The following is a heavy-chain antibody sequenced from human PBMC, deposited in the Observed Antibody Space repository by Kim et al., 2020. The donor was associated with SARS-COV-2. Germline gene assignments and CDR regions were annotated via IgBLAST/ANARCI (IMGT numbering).Heavy chain of an antibody. CDR1: GFTFSNFW. V-gene: IGHV3-7*01. Sequence: GSLRLSCAASGFTFSNFWMNWVRQTPGKGLEFVAIINQDGSAKYYLNSVKGRFTISRDNAKNSLFLQMSSLSAEDTAVYYCVTAPKNSNAVYWGQGTPLTVSS. J-gene: IGHJ4*02. CDR2: INQDGSAK. D-gene: IGHD2-8*01. CDR3: VTAPKNSNAVY.